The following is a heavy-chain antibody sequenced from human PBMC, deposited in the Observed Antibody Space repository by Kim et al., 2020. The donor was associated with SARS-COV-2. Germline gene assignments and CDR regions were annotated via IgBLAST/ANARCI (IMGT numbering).Heavy chain of an antibody. D-gene: IGHD1-1*01. CDR3: ARSGGGDWNDAEDY. Sequence: GGSLRLSCAASGFTFDDYGMSWVRQAPGKGLEWVSGINWNGGSTGYADSVKGRFTISRDNAKNSLYLQMNSLRAEDTALYHCARSGGGDWNDAEDYWGQGTLVTVSS. CDR1: GFTFDDYG. V-gene: IGHV3-20*01. CDR2: INWNGGST. J-gene: IGHJ4*02.